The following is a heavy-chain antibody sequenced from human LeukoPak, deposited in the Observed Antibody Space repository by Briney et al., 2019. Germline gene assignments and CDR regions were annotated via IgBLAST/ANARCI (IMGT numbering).Heavy chain of an antibody. CDR2: IYHSGST. J-gene: IGHJ4*02. Sequence: SETLSLTCAVSGGSISSSNWWSWVRQPPGKGLEWIGEIYHSGSTNYNPSLKSRVTISVDKSKNQFSLKLSSVTAADMAVYYCARGERLAAAGTVYGYWGQGTLVTVSS. V-gene: IGHV4-4*02. CDR3: ARGERLAAAGTVYGY. D-gene: IGHD6-13*01. CDR1: GGSISSSNW.